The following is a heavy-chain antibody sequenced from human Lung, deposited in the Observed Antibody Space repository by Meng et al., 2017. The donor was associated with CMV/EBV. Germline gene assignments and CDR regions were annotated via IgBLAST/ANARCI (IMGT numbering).Heavy chain of an antibody. CDR3: ARVLFMGTYSFDY. CDR2: ISSSSSYI. CDR1: GFTFSSYS. D-gene: IGHD5-18*01. V-gene: IGHV3-21*01. J-gene: IGHJ4*02. Sequence: GESLKISFATSGFTFSSYSMNWGRQAPGKGVEWGLSISSSSSYIYYADSVKGRFTISRDNAKNSLYLQMNSLRDEDTAVYYCARVLFMGTYSFDYWGQGTLVTVSS.